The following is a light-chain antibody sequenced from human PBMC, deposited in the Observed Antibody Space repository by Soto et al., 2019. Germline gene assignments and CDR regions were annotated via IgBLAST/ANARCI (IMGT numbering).Light chain of an antibody. J-gene: IGKJ4*01. Sequence: ETVLTQSPATLSLSPEERATLSCRASQSVSSYLAWYQQKPGQAPRLLIYDASNRATGIPARFSGSGSGTDFTLTISSLEPEDFAVYYCQQRSNWPLTFGGGTKWIS. CDR3: QQRSNWPLT. V-gene: IGKV3-11*01. CDR1: QSVSSY. CDR2: DAS.